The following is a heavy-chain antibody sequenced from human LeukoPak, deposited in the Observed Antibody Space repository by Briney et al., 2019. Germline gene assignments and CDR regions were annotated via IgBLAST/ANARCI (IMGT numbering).Heavy chain of an antibody. J-gene: IGHJ4*02. V-gene: IGHV1-24*01. Sequence: GASVKVSCKVSGYTLTELSMHWVRQAPGKGLEWMGGFDPEDGETIYAQKFQGRVTMTEDTSTDTAYMELSSLRSEDTAVYYCARGKEQLVLESFFDYWGQGTLVTVSS. CDR1: GYTLTELS. D-gene: IGHD6-6*01. CDR2: FDPEDGET. CDR3: ARGKEQLVLESFFDY.